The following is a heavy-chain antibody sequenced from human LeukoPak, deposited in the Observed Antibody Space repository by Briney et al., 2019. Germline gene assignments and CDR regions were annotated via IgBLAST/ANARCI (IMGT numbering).Heavy chain of an antibody. V-gene: IGHV3-33*06. CDR1: GFTFSSYG. CDR2: IWYDGSNK. J-gene: IGHJ4*02. Sequence: GGSLRLSCAASGFTFSSYGMHWVRQAPGKGLEWVAVIWYDGSNKYYADSVKGRFTISRDNSKNTLYLQMNSLRAEDTAVYYCAKDQGEDSSGYFQLRYYFDYWGQGTLVTVSS. CDR3: AKDQGEDSSGYFQLRYYFDY. D-gene: IGHD3-22*01.